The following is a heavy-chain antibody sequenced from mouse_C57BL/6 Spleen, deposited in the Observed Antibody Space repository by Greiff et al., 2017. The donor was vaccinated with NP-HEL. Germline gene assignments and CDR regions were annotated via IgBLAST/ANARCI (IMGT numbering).Heavy chain of an antibody. V-gene: IGHV3-6*01. CDR3: ARGGSSGYFDY. Sequence: EVQLQESGPGLVKPSQSLSLTCSVTGYSITSGYYWNWIRQFPGNKLEWMGYISYDGSNNYNPSLKNRISITRDTSKNQFFLKLNSVTTEDTATYDCARGGSSGYFDYWGQGTTLTVSS. CDR2: ISYDGSN. CDR1: GYSITSGYY. J-gene: IGHJ2*01.